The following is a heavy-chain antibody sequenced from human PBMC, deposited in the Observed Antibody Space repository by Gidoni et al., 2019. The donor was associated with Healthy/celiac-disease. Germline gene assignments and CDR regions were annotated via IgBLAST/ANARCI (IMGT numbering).Heavy chain of an antibody. CDR3: TRLGAPFDY. J-gene: IGHJ4*02. CDR1: GFTFIGSA. Sequence: EVQLVESGGGLVQPGGSLKLSCSASGFTFIGSAMHWVRQASGKGLEWVDRIRSKANSYATAYAASVKGRFTISRDDSKNTAYLQMNSLKTEDTAVYYCTRLGAPFDYWGQGTLVTVSS. CDR2: IRSKANSYAT. V-gene: IGHV3-73*02.